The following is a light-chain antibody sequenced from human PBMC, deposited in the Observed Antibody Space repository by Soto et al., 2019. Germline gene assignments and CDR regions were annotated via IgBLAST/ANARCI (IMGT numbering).Light chain of an antibody. Sequence: EIVMTQSPATLSVSPGERATLSCRASQSARSSLAWYQQKPGQAPRLLIYGASTRATGIPARFSGSGSGTDFTLTISGLQSEDSAVYYCQQYNNWPWTFGPVTKVEIK. CDR3: QQYNNWPWT. CDR2: GAS. J-gene: IGKJ1*01. V-gene: IGKV3-15*01. CDR1: QSARSS.